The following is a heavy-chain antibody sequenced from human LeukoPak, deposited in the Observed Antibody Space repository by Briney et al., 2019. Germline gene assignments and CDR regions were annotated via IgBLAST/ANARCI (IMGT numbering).Heavy chain of an antibody. J-gene: IGHJ4*02. V-gene: IGHV4-34*01. CDR3: AGRGRKGFVVVPAAMGGFDY. D-gene: IGHD2-2*01. Sequence: SETLSLTCAVYGGSFSGYYWSWIRQPPGKGLEWIGEINHSGSTNYNPSLKSRVTISVDTSKNQFSLKLSSVTAADTAVYYCAGRGRKGFVVVPAAMGGFDYWGQGTLVTVSS. CDR2: INHSGST. CDR1: GGSFSGYY.